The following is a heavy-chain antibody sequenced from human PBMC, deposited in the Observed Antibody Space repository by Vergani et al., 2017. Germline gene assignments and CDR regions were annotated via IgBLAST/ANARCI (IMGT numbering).Heavy chain of an antibody. J-gene: IGHJ4*02. V-gene: IGHV3-48*03. CDR2: ISSSGSTI. Sequence: EVQLVESGGGLVQPGGSLRLSCAASGFTFSSYEMNWVRQAPGKGLEWVSYISSSGSTIYYADSVKGRFTISRDNAKNSLYLQMNSLRAEDTAVYYCARSQRYNWNEYYFDYWGQGTLVTVSS. CDR1: GFTFSSYE. D-gene: IGHD1-20*01. CDR3: ARSQRYNWNEYYFDY.